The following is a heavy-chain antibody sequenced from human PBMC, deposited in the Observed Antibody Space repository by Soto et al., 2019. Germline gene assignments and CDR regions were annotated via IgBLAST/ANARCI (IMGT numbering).Heavy chain of an antibody. Sequence: QVQLVQSGAEVKKPGASVKVSCKASGYTFTGYYMHWVRQAPGQGLEWMGWINPNSGGTNYAQKFQGRVTITADESTSTAYMELSSLRSEDTAVYYCARVVWSGYYLAPMDVWGQGTTVTVSS. CDR1: GYTFTGYY. J-gene: IGHJ6*02. CDR2: INPNSGGT. D-gene: IGHD3-3*01. V-gene: IGHV1-2*02. CDR3: ARVVWSGYYLAPMDV.